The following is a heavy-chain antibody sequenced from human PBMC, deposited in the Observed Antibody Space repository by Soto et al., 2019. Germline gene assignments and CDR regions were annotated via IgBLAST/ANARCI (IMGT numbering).Heavy chain of an antibody. D-gene: IGHD6-13*01. V-gene: IGHV3-30-3*01. CDR3: ARDPAPPSSWYSDYYYGMDV. CDR2: ISYDGSNK. J-gene: IGHJ6*02. Sequence: PGGSLRLSCAASGFTFSSYAMHWVRQAPGKGLEWVAVISYDGSNKYYAGSVKGRFTISRDNSKNTLYLQMNSLRAEDTAVYYCARDPAPPSSWYSDYYYGMDVWGQGTTVTVSS. CDR1: GFTFSSYA.